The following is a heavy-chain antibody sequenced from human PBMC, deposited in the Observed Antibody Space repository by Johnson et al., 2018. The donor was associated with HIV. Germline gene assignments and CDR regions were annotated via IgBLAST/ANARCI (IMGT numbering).Heavy chain of an antibody. V-gene: IGHV3-66*02. D-gene: IGHD5-12*01. J-gene: IGHJ3*02. CDR1: GFTVSSNY. Sequence: VQLVESGGGLVQPGGSLRLSCAASGFTVSSNYMSWVRQAPGKGLEWVSVIYSGGSTYYADSVKGRFTISRDNSKNTLYLQMNRLRAEDTAVYYCAKGYSGYDYYAFDIWGQGTMVTVSS. CDR3: AKGYSGYDYYAFDI. CDR2: IYSGGST.